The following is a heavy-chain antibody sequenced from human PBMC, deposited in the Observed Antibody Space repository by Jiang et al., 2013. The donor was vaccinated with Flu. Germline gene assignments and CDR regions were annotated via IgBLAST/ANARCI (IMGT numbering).Heavy chain of an antibody. Sequence: SGYTFTNYAINWVRQVPGQGLEWMGWINTNTGNPTYAQGFTGRFVFSLDTSVSTAYLQISSLKAEDTAVYYCARDPRQQFIRLFDSWGQGTLVTVSS. D-gene: IGHD6-13*01. CDR1: GYTFTNYA. CDR3: ARDPRQQFIRLFDS. V-gene: IGHV7-4-1*02. J-gene: IGHJ4*02. CDR2: INTNTGNP.